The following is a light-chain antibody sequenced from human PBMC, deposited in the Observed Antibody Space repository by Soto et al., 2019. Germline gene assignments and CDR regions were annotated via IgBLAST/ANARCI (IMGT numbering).Light chain of an antibody. V-gene: IGLV1-44*01. Sequence: QSVLTQPPSASGTPGRRVVISCSGSSSNIGSNTVNWYQQLPGTAHKLLIYSNNHRPSGFPDRFAGSKSGTSASLAISGLQSDDEADYYCAAWDDSLNGYVFATGTKLTVL. CDR1: SSNIGSNT. CDR3: AAWDDSLNGYV. CDR2: SNN. J-gene: IGLJ1*01.